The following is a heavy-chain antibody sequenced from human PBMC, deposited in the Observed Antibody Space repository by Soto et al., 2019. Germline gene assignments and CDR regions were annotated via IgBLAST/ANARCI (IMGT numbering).Heavy chain of an antibody. V-gene: IGHV4-59*08. CDR2: IFYNGGT. D-gene: IGHD6-19*01. Sequence: QVHLQGSGPGLVKPSETLSLTCTVSGGSISPYSWSWIRQPPGKGLEWIGYIFYNGGTNYNPSLKSRXXIXVXXSKNQFSLRLTSVTAADTAVYYCARYHSSGFYGDYWGQGTLVTVSS. CDR3: ARYHSSGFYGDY. J-gene: IGHJ4*02. CDR1: GGSISPYS.